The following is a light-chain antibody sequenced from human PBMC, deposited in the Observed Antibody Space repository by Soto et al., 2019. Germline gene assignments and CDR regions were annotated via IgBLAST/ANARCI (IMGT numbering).Light chain of an antibody. CDR3: SSYTISRTYI. Sequence: QPVLTQPTSVSGSPGQSITISCTGTSSDVGAFNYVSWYQQHPGKAPKLMIYDVYDRPSGVSYRFSGSKSGNTASLTISGLQGEDEADYYCSSYTISRTYIFGTGTKLTVL. J-gene: IGLJ1*01. CDR1: SSDVGAFNY. CDR2: DVY. V-gene: IGLV2-14*03.